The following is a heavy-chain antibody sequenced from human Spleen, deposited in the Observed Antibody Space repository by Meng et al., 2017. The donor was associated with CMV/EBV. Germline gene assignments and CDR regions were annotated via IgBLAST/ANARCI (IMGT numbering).Heavy chain of an antibody. D-gene: IGHD2-15*01. CDR1: GFTFGENA. Sequence: GESLKISCTATGFTFGENALNWVRQAPGKGLEWVGFIRSNAYGGTREYAASVRGRFTISRDDSKRVAYLQMNSLKTEDTAVYYCTREDHRQDRHFDIWGQGTMVTVSS. CDR3: TREDHRQDRHFDI. J-gene: IGHJ3*02. V-gene: IGHV3-49*04. CDR2: IRSNAYGGTR.